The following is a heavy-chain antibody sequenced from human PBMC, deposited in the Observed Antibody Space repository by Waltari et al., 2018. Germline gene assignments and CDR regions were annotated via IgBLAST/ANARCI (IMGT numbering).Heavy chain of an antibody. CDR3: AAGTRVWAPFDY. D-gene: IGHD6-13*01. V-gene: IGHV1-2*06. CDR2: INPNSGGT. J-gene: IGHJ4*02. Sequence: QVQLVQSGAEVKKPGASVKVSCKASGYTFTGYYMHWVRQAPGQGLEWMGRINPNSGGTNYAQKLKGRVTMTRDTSISTAYMELSRLRSDDTAVYYCAAGTRVWAPFDYWGQGTLVTVSS. CDR1: GYTFTGYY.